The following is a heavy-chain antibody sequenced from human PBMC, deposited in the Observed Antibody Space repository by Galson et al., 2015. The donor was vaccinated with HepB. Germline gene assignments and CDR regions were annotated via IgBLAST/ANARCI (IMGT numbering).Heavy chain of an antibody. CDR1: GYTLTELS. Sequence: SVKVSCKVSGYTLTELSMHWVRQAPGKGLEWMGGFDPEDGETIYAQKFQGRVTMTEDTSTDTAYMELSSLRSEDTAVYYCATGIWFGELVSFDYWGQGTLVTVSS. V-gene: IGHV1-24*01. D-gene: IGHD3-10*01. CDR3: ATGIWFGELVSFDY. CDR2: FDPEDGET. J-gene: IGHJ4*02.